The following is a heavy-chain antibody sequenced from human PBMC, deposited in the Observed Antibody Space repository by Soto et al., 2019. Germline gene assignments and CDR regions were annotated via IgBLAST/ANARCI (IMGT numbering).Heavy chain of an antibody. V-gene: IGHV1-69*01. CDR2: IIPIFGTT. CDR1: GGTFSSYA. J-gene: IGHJ4*02. Sequence: QVQLVQSGAEVKKPGSSVKVFCKASGGTFSSYAISWVRQAPGQGLEWMGGIIPIFGTTNYAQKFQGRVTITADESTSTAYMELSSLRSEDTAVYCCASSGYYDSSGLFDYWGQGTLVTVSS. D-gene: IGHD3-22*01. CDR3: ASSGYYDSSGLFDY.